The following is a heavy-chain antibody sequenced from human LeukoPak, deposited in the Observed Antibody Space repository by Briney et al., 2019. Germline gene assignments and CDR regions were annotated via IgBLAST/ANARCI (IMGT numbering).Heavy chain of an antibody. Sequence: PGGSLRLSCAASGFTFDDYAMPWVRQAPGKGLEWVSLISGDGGRTYYADSVSGRFTISRDNSKNSLYLQMNSLRTEDTALYYCSNSQGRSTWDAFDIWGQGTMVTVSS. CDR1: GFTFDDYA. CDR3: SNSQGRSTWDAFDI. CDR2: ISGDGGRT. V-gene: IGHV3-43*02. D-gene: IGHD5/OR15-5a*01. J-gene: IGHJ3*02.